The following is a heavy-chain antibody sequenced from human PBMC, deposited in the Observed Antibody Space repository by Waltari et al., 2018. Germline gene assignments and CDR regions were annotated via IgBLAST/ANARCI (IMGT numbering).Heavy chain of an antibody. CDR3: ATERMLATPVKRTFGH. D-gene: IGHD4-17*01. CDR1: GFIFIDYC. J-gene: IGHJ5*02. Sequence: EVQVVQTGAEVKKPGTSVKLSCKVSGFIFIDYCMHCVRQAPGKGLEWLGFVDPDDSKTGYSEKFESRLSISADTSTATTYMEWRSLTSEDTALYFCATERMLATPVKRTFGHWGQGTLVTVSS. CDR2: VDPDDSKT. V-gene: IGHV1-69-2*01.